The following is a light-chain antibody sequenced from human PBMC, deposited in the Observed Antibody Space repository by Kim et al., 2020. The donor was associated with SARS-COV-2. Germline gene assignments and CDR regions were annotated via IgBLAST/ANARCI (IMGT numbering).Light chain of an antibody. Sequence: SYELTQPPSVSVSPGQTASINCSGDKLGDKYACWYQQKPGQSPVLVIYQDSKRPSGIPERFSGSNSGNTATLTISGTQAMDEADYYCQAWDSSTGVVFGG. J-gene: IGLJ2*01. CDR3: QAWDSSTGVV. CDR1: KLGDKY. V-gene: IGLV3-1*01. CDR2: QDS.